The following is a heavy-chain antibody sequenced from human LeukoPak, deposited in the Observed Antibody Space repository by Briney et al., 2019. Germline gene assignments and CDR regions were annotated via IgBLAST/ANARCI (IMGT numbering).Heavy chain of an antibody. Sequence: SETLSLTFTVSGGSISSYYWNWIGQPPGRGLEWIGYIYYSGSTTIDPPLKSRVTISVDTSKNQFSLKVSSVTSADTGVYYCARDPRDGYRDAFDIWGQGKMVTVSS. CDR1: GGSISSYY. D-gene: IGHD5-24*01. CDR2: IYYSGST. J-gene: IGHJ3*02. V-gene: IGHV4-59*01. CDR3: ARDPRDGYRDAFDI.